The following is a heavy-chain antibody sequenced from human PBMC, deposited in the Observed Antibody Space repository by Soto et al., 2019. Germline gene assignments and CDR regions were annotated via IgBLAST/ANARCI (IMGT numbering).Heavy chain of an antibody. Sequence: SETLSLTCVVSGGSLSDYFWSWIRQPPGMALEWIGEINHLGSINYNPALKSRVTMSVDTSKNQFSLTLNSVTAADTATYYCARGGISHWAYFYYMDVWDRGTTVTVSS. CDR2: INHLGSI. V-gene: IGHV4-34*01. D-gene: IGHD2-21*01. CDR1: GGSLSDYF. CDR3: ARGGISHWAYFYYMDV. J-gene: IGHJ6*03.